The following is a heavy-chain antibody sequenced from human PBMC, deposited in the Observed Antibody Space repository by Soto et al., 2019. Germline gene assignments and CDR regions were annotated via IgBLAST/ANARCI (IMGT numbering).Heavy chain of an antibody. CDR1: GFTVSSNY. Sequence: EVQLVESGGGLVQPGGSPRLSCAASGFTVSSNYMSWVRQAPGKGLEWVSVIYSGGSTYYADSVKGRFTISRHNSKNTLYLQMNSLRAEDTAVYYCARVGGYYYYYYMDVWGKGTTVTVSS. V-gene: IGHV3-53*04. J-gene: IGHJ6*03. CDR3: ARVGGYYYYYYMDV. CDR2: IYSGGST.